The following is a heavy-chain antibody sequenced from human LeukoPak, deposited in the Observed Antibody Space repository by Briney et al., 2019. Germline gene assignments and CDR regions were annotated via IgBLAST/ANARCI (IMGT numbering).Heavy chain of an antibody. Sequence: SETLSLTCTVSGGSISSGSYYWSWIRQPAGKGLEWIGRIYTSGSTYYNPSLKSRVTISVDTSKNQFSLKLSSVTAADTAVYYCARTSRGWLVDYWGQGTLVTVSS. D-gene: IGHD2-15*01. CDR3: ARTSRGWLVDY. CDR1: GGSISSGSYY. V-gene: IGHV4-61*02. J-gene: IGHJ4*02. CDR2: IYTSGST.